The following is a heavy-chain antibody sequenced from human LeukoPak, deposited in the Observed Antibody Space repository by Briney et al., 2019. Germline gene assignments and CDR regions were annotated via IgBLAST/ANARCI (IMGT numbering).Heavy chain of an antibody. D-gene: IGHD6-13*01. CDR1: GYTFTGYY. V-gene: IGHV1-2*02. CDR3: ARDASSWYGVDY. CDR2: INPNSGGT. Sequence: ASVKVSCKASGYTFTGYYMHWVRQAPGQGPEWMGWINPNSGGTNYAQKFQGRVTMTRDTSISTAYMELSRLRSDDTAVYYCARDASSWYGVDYWGQGTLVTVSS. J-gene: IGHJ4*02.